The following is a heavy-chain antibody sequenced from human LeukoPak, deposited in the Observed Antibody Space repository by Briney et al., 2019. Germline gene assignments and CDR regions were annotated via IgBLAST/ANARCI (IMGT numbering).Heavy chain of an antibody. CDR2: IYHSGST. V-gene: IGHV4-38-2*01. CDR3: ARHGSFGGGYVKYFDY. D-gene: IGHD3-16*01. CDR1: GYSISSGYY. Sequence: KPSETLSLSCAVSGYSISSGYYWGWIRQPPGKGLEWIGSIYHSGSTYYNPSLKSRVTISVDTSKNQFSLKLSSVTAADTAVYYCARHGSFGGGYVKYFDYWGQGTLVTVSS. J-gene: IGHJ4*02.